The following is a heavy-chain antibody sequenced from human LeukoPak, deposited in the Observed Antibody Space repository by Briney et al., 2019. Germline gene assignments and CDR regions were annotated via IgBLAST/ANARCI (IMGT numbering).Heavy chain of an antibody. V-gene: IGHV4-59*08. Sequence: SETLSLTCTVSGASISGYYCSWVRQPPGQGLEWIGYIYYSGTTVYNPSLKSRVTMSVDTSKNQFSLRLSSVTAADTAVYYCARHSPAHFDFLWGQGTLVTVSS. J-gene: IGHJ4*02. CDR1: GASISGYY. CDR2: IYYSGTT. CDR3: ARHSPAHFDFL. D-gene: IGHD3-9*01.